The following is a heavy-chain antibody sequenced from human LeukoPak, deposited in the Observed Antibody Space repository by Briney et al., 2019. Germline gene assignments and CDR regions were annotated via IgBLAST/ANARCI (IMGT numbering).Heavy chain of an antibody. CDR1: GFTFSHYS. D-gene: IGHD4-11*01. CDR3: ARVMGATVTTFHYYCMDV. Sequence: SGGSLRLSCAASGFTFSHYSIDWVRQAPGKGLERVASITSSSSRIYYADSVKGRFTISRDNAKNSLYLQMNSLRAEDTAIYYCARVMGATVTTFHYYCMDVWGVGTTVTVSS. J-gene: IGHJ6*03. V-gene: IGHV3-21*01. CDR2: ITSSSSRI.